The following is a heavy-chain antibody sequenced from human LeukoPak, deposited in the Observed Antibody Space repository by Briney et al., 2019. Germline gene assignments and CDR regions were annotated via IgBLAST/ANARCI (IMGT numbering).Heavy chain of an antibody. V-gene: IGHV3-15*01. D-gene: IGHD5-18*01. Sequence: GGSLRLSCATSGFIFNDAYMSWVRQAPGKGLEWVGHIKNNNDGGTTDYAAPVKGRFTISRDESKNTLFLQMNSLKTEDTAVYYCATERGYTYGPFDYWGQGTLVTVSS. CDR3: ATERGYTYGPFDY. J-gene: IGHJ4*02. CDR2: IKNNNDGGTT. CDR1: GFIFNDAY.